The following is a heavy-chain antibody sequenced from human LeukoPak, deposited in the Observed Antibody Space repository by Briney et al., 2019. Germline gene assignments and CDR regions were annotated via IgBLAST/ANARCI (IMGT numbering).Heavy chain of an antibody. CDR1: GYTLTDLS. CDR2: FDPEDGET. CDR3: ATGIGTLSFDY. V-gene: IGHV1-24*01. D-gene: IGHD1-1*01. Sequence: AAVKVSCKVSGYTLTDLSMHWVRQGHGKGLEWMGGFDPEDGETIYAQKFQGRVTMTEDTSTDTAYMELSSLRSEDTAVYDWATGIGTLSFDYWGQGTLVTVSS. J-gene: IGHJ4*02.